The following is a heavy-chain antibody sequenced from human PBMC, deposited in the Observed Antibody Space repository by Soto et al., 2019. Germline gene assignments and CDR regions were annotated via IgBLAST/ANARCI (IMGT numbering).Heavy chain of an antibody. D-gene: IGHD2-2*01. CDR2: IFSNDEK. Sequence: QVTLKESGPVLVKPTETLTLTCTVSGFSLSNARMGVSWIRQPPGKALEWLAHIFSNDEKSYSTSLKSRLTISXDXSXSRXVLTRTNMDPVDTATYYGARDVLGYCISTSCNNYYYYGMDVWGQATTVTVSS. V-gene: IGHV2-26*01. CDR1: GFSLSNARMG. J-gene: IGHJ6*02. CDR3: ARDVLGYCISTSCNNYYYYGMDV.